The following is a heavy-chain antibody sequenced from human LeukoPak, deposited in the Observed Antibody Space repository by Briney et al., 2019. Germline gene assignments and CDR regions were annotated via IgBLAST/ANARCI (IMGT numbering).Heavy chain of an antibody. D-gene: IGHD3-22*01. Sequence: PSETLSLTCTVSGGSISSYYWSWIRQPPGKGLEWIGYIYYRGSTNYNPSLKSRVTISVDTSKNQFSLKLSSVTAADTAVYYCARQRSSGYFLPNYFDYWGQGTLVTVSS. V-gene: IGHV4-59*01. CDR3: ARQRSSGYFLPNYFDY. CDR2: IYYRGST. J-gene: IGHJ4*02. CDR1: GGSISSYY.